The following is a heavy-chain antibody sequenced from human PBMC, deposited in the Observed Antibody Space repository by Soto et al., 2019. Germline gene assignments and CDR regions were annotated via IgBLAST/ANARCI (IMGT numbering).Heavy chain of an antibody. CDR1: GYTFTGYY. D-gene: IGHD2-2*02. J-gene: IGHJ6*02. CDR3: ARGGQPSCSSNSCYKIPLYYYGMDV. V-gene: IGHV1-2*02. CDR2: INPNSGGT. Sequence: ASVKVSCKASGYTFTGYYMHWVRQAPGQGLEWMGWINPNSGGTNYAQKFQGRVTMTRDTSISTAYMELSRLRSDDTAVYYCARGGQPSCSSNSCYKIPLYYYGMDVWGQGPKVTVYS.